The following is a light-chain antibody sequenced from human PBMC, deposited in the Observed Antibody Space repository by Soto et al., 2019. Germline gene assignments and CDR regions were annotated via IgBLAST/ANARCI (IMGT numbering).Light chain of an antibody. V-gene: IGKV3-11*01. CDR1: QSVSSY. CDR2: DAS. Sequence: EIVLTQSPATLSLSPGERGTLSCRASQSVSSYLAWYQQKPGQAPRLRIYDASNRATGIPARFSGSGSGTEFTLTISSLQSEDFAVYYCQQYNNWPPWTFGQGTKVDIK. J-gene: IGKJ1*01. CDR3: QQYNNWPPWT.